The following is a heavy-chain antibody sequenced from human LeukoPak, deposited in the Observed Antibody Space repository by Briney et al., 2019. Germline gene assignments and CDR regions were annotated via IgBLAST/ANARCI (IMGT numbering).Heavy chain of an antibody. V-gene: IGHV4-59*01. D-gene: IGHD6-13*01. CDR2: IYYTGST. CDR1: GASISSDY. CDR3: ARTPPRYSSTWSLGYFDY. J-gene: IGHJ4*02. Sequence: SETLSLTCSVYGASISSDYWSWIRQPPGKGLEWIGCIYYTGSTSYNPSLKSRVTISVDTSKNQFSLQLNSVTAADTAVYYCARTPPRYSSTWSLGYFDYWGQGTLVTVSS.